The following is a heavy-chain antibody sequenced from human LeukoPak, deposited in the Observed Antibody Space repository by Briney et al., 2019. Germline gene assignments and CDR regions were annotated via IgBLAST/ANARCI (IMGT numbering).Heavy chain of an antibody. D-gene: IGHD5-24*01. CDR3: ARGLDGSTNYYYYMDV. CDR2: IYYRGST. Sequence: SETLSLTCTVSGGSISSSSYYWGWIRQPPGKGLEWIGSIYYRGSTYYNPSLKSRVTISVDTSKNQFSLKLSSVTAADTAVYYCARGLDGSTNYYYYMDVWGKGTTVTVSS. J-gene: IGHJ6*03. CDR1: GGSISSSSYY. V-gene: IGHV4-39*07.